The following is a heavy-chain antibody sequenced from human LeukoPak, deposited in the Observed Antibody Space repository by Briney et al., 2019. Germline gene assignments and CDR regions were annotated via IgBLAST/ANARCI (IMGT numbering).Heavy chain of an antibody. CDR3: PKPISGSLAETADWFHP. D-gene: IGHD6-6*01. J-gene: IGHJ5*01. Sequence: GGSLRLSCAASGFTFSSYWTYWVRQAPGKGLVWVSRINSEGSRTSYADSVKGRFTISRDNAKNTLYLQVNTQSADVTASYYCPKPISGSLAETADWFHPWGQGTLVVVSS. CDR2: INSEGSRT. V-gene: IGHV3-74*01. CDR1: GFTFSSYW.